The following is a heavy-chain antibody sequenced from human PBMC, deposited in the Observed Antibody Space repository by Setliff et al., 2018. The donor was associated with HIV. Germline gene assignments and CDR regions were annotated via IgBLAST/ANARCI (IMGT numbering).Heavy chain of an antibody. Sequence: SETLSLTCAVYGGSFSGYYWSWIRQPPGKGLEWIGEINHSGSTNYNPSLESRVTMSVDTSKNQFSLRLMSLTAADTAIYYCARGRVTLNGVAAGHHYMDVWGKGNTVTV. CDR3: ARGRVTLNGVAAGHHYMDV. V-gene: IGHV4-34*01. D-gene: IGHD3-3*01. J-gene: IGHJ6*03. CDR2: INHSGST. CDR1: GGSFSGYY.